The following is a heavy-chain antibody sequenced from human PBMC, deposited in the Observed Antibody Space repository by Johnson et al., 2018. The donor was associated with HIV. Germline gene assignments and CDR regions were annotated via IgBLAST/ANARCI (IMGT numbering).Heavy chain of an antibody. CDR2: INWNGGST. D-gene: IGHD1-1*01. CDR3: ARGGYNWNDFLNDAFDM. Sequence: VQLVESGGGVVQPGTSLRLSCAASGFTFSSFAMHWVRQAPGKGLEWVSVINWNGGSTGYADSVKGRFTISRDNAKNSLYLQMNSLRAEDTAVYYCARGGYNWNDFLNDAFDMWGQGTVVTVSS. V-gene: IGHV3-20*04. CDR1: GFTFSSFA. J-gene: IGHJ3*02.